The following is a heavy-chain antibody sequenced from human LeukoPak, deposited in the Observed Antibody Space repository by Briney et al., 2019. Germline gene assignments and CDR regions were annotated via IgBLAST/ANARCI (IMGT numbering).Heavy chain of an antibody. D-gene: IGHD6-6*01. CDR2: IKSKTDGGTT. V-gene: IGHV3-15*01. Sequence: GGSLRLSCAASGFTFSNAWMSWVRQAPGKGLEWVGRIKSKTDGGTTDYAAPVKGRFTISRDDSKNTLYLQMNSLKTEDTAVYYCTPKIAARPHYYYMDVWGKGTTVTVSS. J-gene: IGHJ6*03. CDR1: GFTFSNAW. CDR3: TPKIAARPHYYYMDV.